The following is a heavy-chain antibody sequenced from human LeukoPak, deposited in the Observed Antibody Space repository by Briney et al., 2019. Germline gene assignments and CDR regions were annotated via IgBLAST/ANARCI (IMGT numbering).Heavy chain of an antibody. CDR2: ICGSVGST. V-gene: IGHV3-23*01. CDR3: AKGRDSSSWYPSFGYFDY. J-gene: IGHJ4*02. D-gene: IGHD6-13*01. Sequence: GGCPRLSRAPSLFAPSRYAMSSVPEAPGKGVEWGSAICGSVGSTYYADSARGRFTISRDNSKKTLYLQMNSLREQDTAVYYCAKGRDSSSWYPSFGYFDYWGQGTLVTVSS. CDR1: LFAPSRYA.